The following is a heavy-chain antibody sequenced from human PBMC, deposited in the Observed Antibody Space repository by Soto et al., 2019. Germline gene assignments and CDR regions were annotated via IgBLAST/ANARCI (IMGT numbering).Heavy chain of an antibody. V-gene: IGHV4-4*07. CDR1: GGSISGYY. CDR3: ARGGEFYVLDV. CDR2: KHTSGTT. D-gene: IGHD3-16*01. J-gene: IGHJ6*02. Sequence: QVQLQESGPGLVKPSETLSLTCTVSGGSISGYYWTWIRQPAGKGLEWIGRKHTSGTTNYNPSLKRRVTMSIDTSTNQFSLNLSSVTAADTAVYYWARGGEFYVLDVWGQGTTVAVSS.